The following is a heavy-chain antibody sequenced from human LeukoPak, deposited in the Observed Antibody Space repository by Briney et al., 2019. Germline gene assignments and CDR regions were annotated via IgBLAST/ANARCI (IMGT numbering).Heavy chain of an antibody. Sequence: GRSLRLSCAASGFTFSSYAMHWVRQAPGKGLEWVAVISYDGSNKYYADSVKGRFTISRDNSKNTLYLQMNSLRAEDTAVYYCAREEYTGTFDYWGQGTLVTVSS. D-gene: IGHD6-6*01. CDR3: AREEYTGTFDY. CDR1: GFTFSSYA. J-gene: IGHJ4*02. V-gene: IGHV3-30*04. CDR2: ISYDGSNK.